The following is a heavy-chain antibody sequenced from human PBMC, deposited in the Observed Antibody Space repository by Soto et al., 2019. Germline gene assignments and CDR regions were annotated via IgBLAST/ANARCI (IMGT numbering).Heavy chain of an antibody. CDR2: IDWDDDK. V-gene: IGHV2-70*04. CDR3: ALTKTWYSSDADY. Sequence: PTPTLTITCTFSGFSLSKNGMRVSLIRQPPGKALEWLARIDWDDDKLYCTSLKTRLTISKDTSKNQVVLTMTNMDPVDTATYYCALTKTWYSSDADYWGQGTLVTVFS. CDR1: GFSLSKNGMR. D-gene: IGHD6-19*01. J-gene: IGHJ4*02.